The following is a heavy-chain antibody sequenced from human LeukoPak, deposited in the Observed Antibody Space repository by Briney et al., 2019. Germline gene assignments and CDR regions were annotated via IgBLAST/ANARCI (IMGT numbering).Heavy chain of an antibody. D-gene: IGHD3-9*01. CDR1: GGSFSGSY. CDR2: INHSGST. V-gene: IGHV4-34*01. J-gene: IGHJ6*03. Sequence: SETLSLTCAVYGGSFSGSYWSWIRQPPGKGLEWIGEINHSGSTNYNPSLKSRVTISVDTSKNQFSLKLSSVTAADTAVYYCARHPRRDYDILTGYYRADYMDVWGKGTTVTISS. CDR3: ARHPRRDYDILTGYYRADYMDV.